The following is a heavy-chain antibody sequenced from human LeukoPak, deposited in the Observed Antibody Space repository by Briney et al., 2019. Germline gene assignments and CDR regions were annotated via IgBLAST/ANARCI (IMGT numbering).Heavy chain of an antibody. D-gene: IGHD2-15*01. V-gene: IGHV3-48*01. J-gene: IGHJ4*02. CDR2: LSSSSMSTI. Sequence: PAGNLRFSCAASGFTFSSYSMNWVRQAPRKGLEWVSYLSSSSMSTIKYAESVKGRFTISRDNAKNSLYLQMNSLRAEDTAVYYCARPECSGGSCYSLSWGQGTLVTVSS. CDR3: ARPECSGGSCYSLS. CDR1: GFTFSSYS.